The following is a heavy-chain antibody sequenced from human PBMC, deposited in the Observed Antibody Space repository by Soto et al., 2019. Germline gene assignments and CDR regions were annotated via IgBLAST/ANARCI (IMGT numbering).Heavy chain of an antibody. CDR1: GYTFTSYG. CDR3: ARAAGGADYYYYGMDV. Sequence: ASVKVSCKASGYTFTSYGISWVRQAPGQGLEWMGWISAYNGNTNYAQKLQGRVTMTTDTFTSTAYMELRSLRSDDTAVYYCARAAGGADYYYYGMDVWGQGTTVTVSS. D-gene: IGHD3-16*01. CDR2: ISAYNGNT. V-gene: IGHV1-18*01. J-gene: IGHJ6*02.